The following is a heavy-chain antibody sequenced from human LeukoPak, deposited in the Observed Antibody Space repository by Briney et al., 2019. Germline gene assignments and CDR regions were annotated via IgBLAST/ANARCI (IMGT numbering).Heavy chain of an antibody. V-gene: IGHV1-8*01. D-gene: IGHD3-10*01. CDR1: GYTFTSYD. Sequence: GASVKVSCKASGYTFTSYDINWVRQATGQGLEWMGWMNPNSGNTGHAQKFQGRVTMTRNTSISTAYMELSSLRSEDTAVYYCARGQIRSYGITMVRGIYNWFDPWGQGTLVTVSS. CDR2: MNPNSGNT. J-gene: IGHJ5*02. CDR3: ARGQIRSYGITMVRGIYNWFDP.